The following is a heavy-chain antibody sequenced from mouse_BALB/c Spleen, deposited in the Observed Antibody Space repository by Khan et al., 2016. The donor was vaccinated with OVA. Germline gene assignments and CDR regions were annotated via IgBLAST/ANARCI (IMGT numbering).Heavy chain of an antibody. CDR1: GFNIKDTY. Sequence: EVQLQESGADLVKPGASVRLSCTSSGFNIKDTYMHWVKQRPEQGLEWIGRIDPANGDTKYDPKFQGKATITADTSSNTAYLQLSSLTSEDTAVYYCALIYYDSYIYFDYWGQGTTLTVSS. V-gene: IGHV14-3*02. J-gene: IGHJ2*01. D-gene: IGHD2-1*01. CDR2: IDPANGDT. CDR3: ALIYYDSYIYFDY.